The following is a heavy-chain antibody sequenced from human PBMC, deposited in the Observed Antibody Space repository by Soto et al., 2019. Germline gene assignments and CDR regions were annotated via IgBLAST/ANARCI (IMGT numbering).Heavy chain of an antibody. CDR3: ARATIVLVPAAMVSHRFDP. CDR1: GGSISSGDYY. Sequence: SETLSLTCTVSGGSISSGDYYWSWIRQPPGKGLEWIGYIYYSGSTYYNPSLKSRVTISVDTSKNQFSLKLSSVTAADTAVYYCARATIVLVPAAMVSHRFDPWGQGTLVTVS. CDR2: IYYSGST. V-gene: IGHV4-30-4*01. D-gene: IGHD2-2*01. J-gene: IGHJ5*02.